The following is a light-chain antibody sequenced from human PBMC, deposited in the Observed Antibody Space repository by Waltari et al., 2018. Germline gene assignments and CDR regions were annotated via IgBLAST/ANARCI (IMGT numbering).Light chain of an antibody. CDR3: QQYYSPPLT. CDR1: QRVLNSANNENY. V-gene: IGKV4-1*01. CDR2: WAS. J-gene: IGKJ4*01. Sequence: DIVMTQSPDSLAVSLGERAAINCKSSQRVLNSANNENYLTWYQKNPGQPPKLLIYWASTRESGVPDRFSGSGSGTDFTLTISSLQAEDVAVYYCQQYYSPPLTFGGGTKVEIK.